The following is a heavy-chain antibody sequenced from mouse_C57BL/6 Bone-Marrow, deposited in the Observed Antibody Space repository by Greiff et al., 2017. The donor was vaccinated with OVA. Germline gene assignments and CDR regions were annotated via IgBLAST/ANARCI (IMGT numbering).Heavy chain of an antibody. V-gene: IGHV14-4*01. J-gene: IGHJ4*01. CDR2: IDPENGDT. CDR3: TTRGDDYERDAMDY. Sequence: VQLQQSGAELVRPGASVQLSCTASGFNIKDDYMHWVKQRPEQGLAWIGWIDPENGDTEYASKFQGKATITADTSSNTAYLQLSSLTSEDTAVYYCTTRGDDYERDAMDYWGQGTSVTVSS. CDR1: GFNIKDDY. D-gene: IGHD2-4*01.